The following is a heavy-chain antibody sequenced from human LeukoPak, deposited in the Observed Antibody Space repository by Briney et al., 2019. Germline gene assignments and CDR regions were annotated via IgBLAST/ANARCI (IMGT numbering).Heavy chain of an antibody. CDR3: ARVSDFWSAPYFDC. D-gene: IGHD3-3*01. CDR1: GFTFSSYA. V-gene: IGHV3-30*04. CDR2: ISYDGSNK. J-gene: IGHJ4*02. Sequence: GGSLRLSCAASGFTFSSYAMHWVRQAPGKGLEWVAVISYDGSNKYYADSVKGRFTISRDNSKNTLYLQMNSLRAEDTAVYYCARVSDFWSAPYFDCWGQGTLVTVSS.